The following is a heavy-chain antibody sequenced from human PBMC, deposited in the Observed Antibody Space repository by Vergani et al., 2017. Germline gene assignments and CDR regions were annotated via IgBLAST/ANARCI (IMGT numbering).Heavy chain of an antibody. V-gene: IGHV1-24*01. D-gene: IGHD1-26*01. CDR2: FDPEDDET. CDR3: ATEMDHSPGEDSFDY. J-gene: IGHJ4*02. CDR1: GYTLTELS. Sequence: QVQLVQSGAEVKKPGASVKVSCKVSGYTLTELSMHWVRQAPGNGLEWMGGFDPEDDETINAQKFQGTVTMTEDTSTDTAYMELSSLRSEDTAVYYCATEMDHSPGEDSFDYWGQGTLVTVSS.